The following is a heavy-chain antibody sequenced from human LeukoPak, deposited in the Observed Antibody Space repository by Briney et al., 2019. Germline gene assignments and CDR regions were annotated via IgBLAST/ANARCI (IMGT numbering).Heavy chain of an antibody. CDR2: IYTSGST. Sequence: SETLSLTCTVSGGSISSYYWSWIRQPPGKGLEWIGRIYTSGSTNYNPSLKSRVTISVDTSKNQFSLKLSSVTAADTAVYYCARDRDYYDSSGYFGGNWFDPWGQGTLVTVSS. CDR3: ARDRDYYDSSGYFGGNWFDP. CDR1: GGSISSYY. J-gene: IGHJ5*02. V-gene: IGHV4-4*08. D-gene: IGHD3-22*01.